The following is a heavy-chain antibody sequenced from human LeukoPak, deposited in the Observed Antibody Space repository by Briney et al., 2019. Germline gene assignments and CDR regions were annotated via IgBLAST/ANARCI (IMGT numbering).Heavy chain of an antibody. CDR3: AREPASNGFFDP. D-gene: IGHD6-19*01. Sequence: SETLSLTCTVSGGSISNYYWSWIRQPPGKGLEWIGYIYYSGSTNYNPSLKSRVTFSVDTSRNQFSLRLTSVTAADTALYYCAREPASNGFFDPWGQGTLVAVSS. V-gene: IGHV4-59*01. CDR1: GGSISNYY. CDR2: IYYSGST. J-gene: IGHJ5*02.